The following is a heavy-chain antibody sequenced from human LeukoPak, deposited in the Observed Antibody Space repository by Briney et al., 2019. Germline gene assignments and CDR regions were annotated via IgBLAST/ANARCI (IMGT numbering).Heavy chain of an antibody. V-gene: IGHV3-11*01. CDR1: GFSISDYY. CDR3: ARRRDYATY. J-gene: IGHJ4*02. Sequence: GGSLRLSCAASGFSISDYYMSWIRQAPGKGLEWVSYISSSGSTIYYADSVKGRFTISRDNANNSLYLQMNSLRAEDTAVYYRARRRDYATYWGQGTLVTVSS. D-gene: IGHD4-17*01. CDR2: ISSSGSTI.